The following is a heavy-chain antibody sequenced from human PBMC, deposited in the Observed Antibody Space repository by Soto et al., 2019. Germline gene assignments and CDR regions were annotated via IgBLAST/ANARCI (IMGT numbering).Heavy chain of an antibody. CDR1: GGSMTSSDW. Sequence: SETLSLTCTVSGGSMTSSDWWNWVRQSPGKGLEWIGEAHHSGRTNYNPSLKSRVTISVDKSKNHFSLKLSSVTAADTAVYYCASACSTIAAAARFDCWGQGTLVTVSS. V-gene: IGHV4-4*02. CDR2: AHHSGRT. D-gene: IGHD6-13*01. CDR3: ASACSTIAAAARFDC. J-gene: IGHJ4*02.